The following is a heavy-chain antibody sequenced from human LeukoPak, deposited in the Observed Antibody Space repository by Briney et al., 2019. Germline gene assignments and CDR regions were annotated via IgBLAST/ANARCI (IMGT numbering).Heavy chain of an antibody. J-gene: IGHJ4*02. V-gene: IGHV3-23*01. CDR3: AKDRGSGYASYYFDY. CDR1: GFTFSSYA. CDR2: ISGSGGST. Sequence: GGSLRLSCAASGFTFSSYAMSWVRQAPGKGLEWVSAISGSGGSTYYADSVKGRFTISRDNSKNTLYLQMNSLRAGDTAVYYCAKDRGSGYASYYFDYWGQGTLVTVSS. D-gene: IGHD5-12*01.